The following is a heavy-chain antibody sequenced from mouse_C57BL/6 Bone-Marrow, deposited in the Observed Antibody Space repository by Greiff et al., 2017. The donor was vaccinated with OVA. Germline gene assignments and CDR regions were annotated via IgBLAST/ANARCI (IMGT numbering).Heavy chain of an antibody. Sequence: QVQLQQPGAELVKPGASVKLSCKASGYTFTSYWLPWVKQRPGRGLEWIGRIDPNSGGTKYNEKFKSKATLTVDKPSSTAYMQLSSLTSEDSAVYYCARAGSIPYYYAMDYWGQGTSVTVSS. J-gene: IGHJ4*01. CDR2: IDPNSGGT. CDR1: GYTFTSYW. D-gene: IGHD1-1*01. CDR3: ARAGSIPYYYAMDY. V-gene: IGHV1-72*01.